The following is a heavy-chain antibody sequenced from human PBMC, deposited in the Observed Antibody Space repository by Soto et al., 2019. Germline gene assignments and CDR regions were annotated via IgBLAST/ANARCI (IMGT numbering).Heavy chain of an antibody. J-gene: IGHJ4*02. Sequence: QVQLQESGPGLVKPSETLSLTCTVSGGSVSSGSYYWSWIRQPPGKGLEWIGYIYYSGSTNYNPSLKSRVTISADTSKSQLSLKPSSVTAADTAVYYCARVPELLPDYWGQGTLVTVSS. CDR3: ARVPELLPDY. V-gene: IGHV4-61*01. D-gene: IGHD1-26*01. CDR2: IYYSGST. CDR1: GGSVSSGSYY.